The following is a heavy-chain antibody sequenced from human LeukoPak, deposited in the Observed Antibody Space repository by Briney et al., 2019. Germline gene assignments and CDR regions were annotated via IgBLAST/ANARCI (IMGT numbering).Heavy chain of an antibody. D-gene: IGHD2-15*01. J-gene: IGHJ3*01. CDR2: ISYDGSSK. CDR3: AKDRESYCSGGYCHSPGFDL. V-gene: IGHV3-30*18. CDR1: GFTFSSHG. Sequence: GGSLRLSCAASGFTFSSHGMHWVRQAPGKGLEWATTISYDGSSKYYADSVKGRFAISRDNSENTLYLQMNSLRAEDTAVYFCAKDRESYCSGGYCHSPGFDLWGQGTMVTVSS.